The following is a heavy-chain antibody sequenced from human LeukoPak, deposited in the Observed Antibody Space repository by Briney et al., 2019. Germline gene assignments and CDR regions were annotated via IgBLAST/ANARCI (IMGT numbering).Heavy chain of an antibody. J-gene: IGHJ4*02. CDR2: IIPIFGTA. D-gene: IGHD3-3*01. CDR1: GGTFSSYA. Sequence: SVKVSCKASGGTFSSYAISWVRQAPGQGREWMGGIIPIFGTANYAQKFQGRVTITTDESTSTAYMELSSLRSEDTAVYYCASPGSDFWSGYYDYWGQGTLVTVSS. CDR3: ASPGSDFWSGYYDY. V-gene: IGHV1-69*05.